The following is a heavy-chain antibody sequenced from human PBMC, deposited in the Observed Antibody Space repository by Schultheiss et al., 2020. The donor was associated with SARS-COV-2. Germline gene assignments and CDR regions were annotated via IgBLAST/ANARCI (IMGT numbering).Heavy chain of an antibody. D-gene: IGHD4-17*01. CDR1: GFTFDDYG. CDR3: ARSGPTTVTSFDSYGMDV. V-gene: IGHV3-20*01. J-gene: IGHJ6*02. CDR2: INWNGGST. Sequence: GESLKISCAASGFTFDDYGMSWVRQAPGKGLEWVSGINWNGGSTGYADSVKGRFTISRDNAKNSLYLQMNSLRAEDTALYHCARSGPTTVTSFDSYGMDVWGQGTTVTVSS.